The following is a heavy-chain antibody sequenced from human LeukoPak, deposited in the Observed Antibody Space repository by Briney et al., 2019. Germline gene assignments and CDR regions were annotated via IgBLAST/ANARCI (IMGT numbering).Heavy chain of an antibody. J-gene: IGHJ4*02. D-gene: IGHD6-13*01. CDR3: AISRQLVREFDY. V-gene: IGHV1-46*01. CDR2: INPSGGST. CDR1: GYTFTSYY. Sequence: ASVEVSCKASGYTFTSYYMHWVRQAPGQGLEWMGIINPSGGSTSYAQKFQGRVAMTRDTSTSTVYMELSSLRSEDTAVYYCAISRQLVREFDYWGQGTLVTVSS.